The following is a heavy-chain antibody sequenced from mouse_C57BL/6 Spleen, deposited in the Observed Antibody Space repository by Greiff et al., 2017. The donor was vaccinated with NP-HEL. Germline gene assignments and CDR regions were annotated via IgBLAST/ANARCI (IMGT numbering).Heavy chain of an antibody. CDR3: TRSSLYHDYDY. CDR2: IDPETGGT. J-gene: IGHJ2*01. V-gene: IGHV1-15*01. D-gene: IGHD2-4*01. Sequence: VQLQQSGAELVRPGASVTLSCKASGYTFTDYEMHWVKQTPVHGLEWIGAIDPETGGTAYNQKFKGKAILTADKSSSTAYMELRSLTSEDSAVYYCTRSSLYHDYDYWGQGTTLTVSS. CDR1: GYTFTDYE.